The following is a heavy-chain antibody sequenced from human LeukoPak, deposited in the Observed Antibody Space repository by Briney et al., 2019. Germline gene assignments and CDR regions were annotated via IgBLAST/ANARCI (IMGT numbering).Heavy chain of an antibody. D-gene: IGHD5-18*01. Sequence: GGSLRLSCAASGFTFSSYWMHWVRQAPGKGLVWVPRINSDGSSTSYADSVKGRFTIPRDNAKNTLYLQMNSLRAEDTAVYYCARESLAGYSYGMDVWGQGTTVTVSS. V-gene: IGHV3-74*01. J-gene: IGHJ6*02. CDR2: INSDGSST. CDR1: GFTFSSYW. CDR3: ARESLAGYSYGMDV.